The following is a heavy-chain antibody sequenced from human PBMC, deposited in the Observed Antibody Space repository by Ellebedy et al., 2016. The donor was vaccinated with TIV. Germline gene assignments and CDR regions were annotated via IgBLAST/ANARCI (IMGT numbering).Heavy chain of an antibody. CDR3: ARDPNYSGWDQFDF. CDR2: ITWNGENT. CDR1: GFNFDDHG. D-gene: IGHD6-19*01. Sequence: PGGSLRLSCAASGFNFDDHGMSWVRQVPGKGLQRVAGITWNGENTGYADSVKGRFTISRDNAEKFVYLQSNSLRVEDTALYYCARDPNYSGWDQFDFWGQGALVIVSS. J-gene: IGHJ4*02. V-gene: IGHV3-20*04.